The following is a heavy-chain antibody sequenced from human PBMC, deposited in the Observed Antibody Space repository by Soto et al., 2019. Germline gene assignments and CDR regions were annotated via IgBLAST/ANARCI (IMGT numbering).Heavy chain of an antibody. D-gene: IGHD4-17*01. CDR3: ARTTMTFYYFDF. Sequence: ASVKVSCKASGYTFTSYYMHWVRQSPGQGLEWMGVIEPSGGSRSYTQKFQGRVTMTRDTSTSTVYMELSSLRSEDTAVYYCARTTMTFYYFDFWGQGTLLTVSS. CDR1: GYTFTSYY. CDR2: IEPSGGSR. J-gene: IGHJ4*02. V-gene: IGHV1-46*01.